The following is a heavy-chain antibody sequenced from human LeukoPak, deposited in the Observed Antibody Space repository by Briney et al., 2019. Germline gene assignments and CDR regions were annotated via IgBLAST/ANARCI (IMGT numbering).Heavy chain of an antibody. CDR2: IYYRGSP. CDR3: EKKTAYEILDY. J-gene: IGHJ4*02. V-gene: IGHV4-59*01. CDR1: GGSISSYY. Sequence: SETLSLTCTVSGGSISSYYWSWIRQPPGKALEWIGYIYYRGSPNYNPSLKSRVTISIGTSKNQFSLRLSSVTAADKAVFFCEKKTAYEILDYWGQGTLVTVSS. D-gene: IGHD3-9*01.